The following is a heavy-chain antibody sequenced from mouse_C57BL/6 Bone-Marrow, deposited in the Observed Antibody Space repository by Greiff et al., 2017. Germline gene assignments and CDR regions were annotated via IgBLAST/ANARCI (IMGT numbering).Heavy chain of an antibody. Sequence: QVQLQQSGAELVRPGASVKLSCKASGYTFTDYYINWVKQRPGQGLEWIARIYPGSGNTNYNEKFKGKATLTADKSSSTAYMQLSSLTSADSAVYFGARRGRGGWFAYWGQGTLVTVSA. CDR2: IYPGSGNT. CDR3: ARRGRGGWFAY. CDR1: GYTFTDYY. J-gene: IGHJ3*01. V-gene: IGHV1-76*01.